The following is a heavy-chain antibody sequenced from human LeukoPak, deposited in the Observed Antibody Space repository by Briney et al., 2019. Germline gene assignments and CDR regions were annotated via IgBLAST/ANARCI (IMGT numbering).Heavy chain of an antibody. V-gene: IGHV3-11*01. D-gene: IGHD3-9*01. CDR3: ASLRYDILTGYSDY. Sequence: GGSLRLSCAASGFTFSDYYMSWIRQAPGKGLEWVSYISSSGSTIYYADSVKGRFTISRDNAKNSLYLQMNSLRAEDTAVYYCASLRYDILTGYSDYWGQGTLVTVSS. CDR2: ISSSGSTI. J-gene: IGHJ4*02. CDR1: GFTFSDYY.